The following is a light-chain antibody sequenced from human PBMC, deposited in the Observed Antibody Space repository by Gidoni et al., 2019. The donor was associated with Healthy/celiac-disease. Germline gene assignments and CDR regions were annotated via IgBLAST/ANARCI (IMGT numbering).Light chain of an antibody. J-gene: IGKJ1*01. V-gene: IGKV3-15*01. CDR3: QQYNNWPPWT. CDR2: GAS. Sequence: EIVMTQSPATLSVSPGERATLSCRVSQSVSSNLAGYQQKPGQAPRRLIYGASTSATGVPARFSGSGSGTEFTLTISSLQSEDSAIYYCQQYNNWPPWTFGQGTKVEIK. CDR1: QSVSSN.